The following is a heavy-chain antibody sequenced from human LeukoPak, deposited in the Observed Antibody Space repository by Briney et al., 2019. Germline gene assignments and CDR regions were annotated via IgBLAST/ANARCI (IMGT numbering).Heavy chain of an antibody. V-gene: IGHV3-23*01. D-gene: IGHD3-16*01. CDR3: ASGGVVYGACCDF. J-gene: IGHJ4*02. Sequence: GGSLRLSCEASGITLSHYAMSWVRQAPGKGLEWVSAISGSGGNIYHADFVKGRFTISRDNHKNTLYLQMNSLGVEDTAVYYCASGGVVYGACCDFWGPGTLVTVSS. CDR1: GITLSHYA. CDR2: ISGSGGNI.